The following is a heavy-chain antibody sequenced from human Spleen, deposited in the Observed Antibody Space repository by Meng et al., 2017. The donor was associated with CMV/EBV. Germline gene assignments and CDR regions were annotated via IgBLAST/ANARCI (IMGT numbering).Heavy chain of an antibody. D-gene: IGHD1-26*01. CDR2: INPNSGGT. CDR1: GYTFTGYY. V-gene: IGHV1-2*02. CDR3: ARTSGSYYYYGMDV. Sequence: ASVKVSCKASGYTFTGYYMHWVRQAPGQGLEWMGWINPNSGGTSYAQKFQGRVTMTRDTSISTAYMELSRLRSDDTAVYYCARTSGSYYYYGMDVWGQGTTVTVSS. J-gene: IGHJ6*02.